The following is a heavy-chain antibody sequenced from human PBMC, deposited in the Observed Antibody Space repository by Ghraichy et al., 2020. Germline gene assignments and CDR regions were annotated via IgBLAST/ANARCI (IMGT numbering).Heavy chain of an antibody. CDR1: GFTFSYYW. CDR3: ARVFGYCSGGSCWTLGY. D-gene: IGHD2-15*01. Sequence: GGSLRLSCAASGFTFSYYWMHWVRQAPGKGLVWVSRINSDGSSTSYADSVKGRFTISRDNAKNTLYLQMNSLRAEDTAVYYCARVFGYCSGGSCWTLGYWGQGTLVTVSS. V-gene: IGHV3-74*01. CDR2: INSDGSST. J-gene: IGHJ4*02.